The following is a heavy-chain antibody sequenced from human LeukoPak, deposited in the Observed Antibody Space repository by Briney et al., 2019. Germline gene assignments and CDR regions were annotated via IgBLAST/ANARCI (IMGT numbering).Heavy chain of an antibody. Sequence: SETLSLTCTVSGGSISSYYWSWIGQPPGKGLEWIGYIYYSGSTNYNPSLKSRVTISVDTSKNQFSLKLSSVTAADTAVYYCARERDGYNEYDAFHIWGQGTMVTVSS. CDR2: IYYSGST. V-gene: IGHV4-59*01. CDR1: GGSISSYY. CDR3: ARERDGYNEYDAFHI. J-gene: IGHJ3*02. D-gene: IGHD5-24*01.